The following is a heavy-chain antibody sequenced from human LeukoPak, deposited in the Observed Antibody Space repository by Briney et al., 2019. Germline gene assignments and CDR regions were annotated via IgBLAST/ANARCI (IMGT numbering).Heavy chain of an antibody. J-gene: IGHJ4*02. CDR1: GFTFSSYW. CDR2: IKQDGSEK. CDR3: ARDPGSSGYYPYFDY. V-gene: IGHV3-7*01. D-gene: IGHD3-22*01. Sequence: AGGSLRLSCAASGFTFSSYWLSWVRQAPGKGLEGVANIKQDGSEKYYVDSVKGRFTISRDNAKNSLYLQMNSLRAEDTAVYYCARDPGSSGYYPYFDYWGQGTLVTVSS.